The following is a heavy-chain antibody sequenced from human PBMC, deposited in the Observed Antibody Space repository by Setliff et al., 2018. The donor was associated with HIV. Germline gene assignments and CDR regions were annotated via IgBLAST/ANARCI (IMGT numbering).Heavy chain of an antibody. CDR2: IDHSGST. D-gene: IGHD3-10*01. J-gene: IGHJ4*02. CDR1: GGSISSRTYY. Sequence: PSETLSLTCTVSGGSISSRTYYWGCIRQPPGKGLEWIGEIDHSGSTKYHASLKSRVTISIDTSKNQISLKLSSVTAADTAVYYCARGLNYYGSGSYLPLGYWGQ. CDR3: ARGLNYYGSGSYLPLGY. V-gene: IGHV4-39*07.